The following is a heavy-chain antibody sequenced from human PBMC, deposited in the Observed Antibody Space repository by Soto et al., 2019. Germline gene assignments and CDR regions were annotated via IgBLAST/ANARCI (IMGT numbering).Heavy chain of an antibody. D-gene: IGHD2-15*01. V-gene: IGHV4-39*01. CDR3: ASQKLLAAATYYFDY. CDR2: IYYSGST. J-gene: IGHJ4*02. Sequence: PSETLSLTCTVSGGSISSSSYYWGWIRQPPGKGLEWIGSIYYSGSTYYNPSLKSRVTISVDTSKNQFSLKLSSVTAADTAVYYCASQKLLAAATYYFDYWGQGTLVTVSS. CDR1: GGSISSSSYY.